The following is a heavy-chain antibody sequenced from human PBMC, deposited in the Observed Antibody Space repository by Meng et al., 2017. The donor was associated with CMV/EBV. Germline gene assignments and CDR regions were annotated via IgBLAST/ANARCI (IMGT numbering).Heavy chain of an antibody. Sequence: ASGFTFGDYYMSWIRQAPGKGLEWVSYISSSSSYTNYADSVKGRFTISRDNAKNSLYLQMNSLRAEDTAVYYCARGGSFRNRYYFDYWGQGTLVTVSS. J-gene: IGHJ4*02. CDR3: ARGGSFRNRYYFDY. CDR2: ISSSSSYT. V-gene: IGHV3-11*06. CDR1: GFTFGDYY. D-gene: IGHD3-16*02.